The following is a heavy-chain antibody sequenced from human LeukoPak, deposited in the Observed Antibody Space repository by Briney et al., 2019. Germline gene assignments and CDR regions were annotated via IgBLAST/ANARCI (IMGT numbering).Heavy chain of an antibody. V-gene: IGHV3-21*01. Sequence: GGSLRLSCAASGFTFSSYSMSWVRQAPGKGLEWVSSISSSSSYIYYADSVKGRFTISRDNAKNSLFLQMNSLRAEDTAVYYCVRVEEAAAFNPWGQGTLVTVSS. CDR2: ISSSSSYI. CDR3: VRVEEAAAFNP. J-gene: IGHJ5*02. D-gene: IGHD6-13*01. CDR1: GFTFSSYS.